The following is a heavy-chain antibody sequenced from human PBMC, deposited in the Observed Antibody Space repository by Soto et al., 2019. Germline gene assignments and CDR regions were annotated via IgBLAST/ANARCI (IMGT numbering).Heavy chain of an antibody. Sequence: PGGSLRLSCAASGFSFSDYAMHWVRQSPGKGLEWVTLISYDGSSTYFTASVKGRFTISRDNSKNTLFLEMNSLRAEDTALYHCARQAIGALKYHYRFLDVWGRGTTVTVSS. CDR1: GFSFSDYA. J-gene: IGHJ6*02. D-gene: IGHD6-6*01. V-gene: IGHV3-30-3*01. CDR3: ARQAIGALKYHYRFLDV. CDR2: ISYDGSST.